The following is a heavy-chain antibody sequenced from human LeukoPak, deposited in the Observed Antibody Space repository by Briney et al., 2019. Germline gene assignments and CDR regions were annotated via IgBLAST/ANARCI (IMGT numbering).Heavy chain of an antibody. CDR2: ISYDGSNK. V-gene: IGHV3-30*18. Sequence: GGSLRLSCAASGFTFSSYGMHWVRQAPGKGLEWVAVISYDGSNKYYADSVKGRFTISRDSSKNTLYLQMNSLRAEDTAVYYCAKDSDILTGLPDYWGQGTLVTVSS. J-gene: IGHJ4*02. CDR3: AKDSDILTGLPDY. CDR1: GFTFSSYG. D-gene: IGHD3-9*01.